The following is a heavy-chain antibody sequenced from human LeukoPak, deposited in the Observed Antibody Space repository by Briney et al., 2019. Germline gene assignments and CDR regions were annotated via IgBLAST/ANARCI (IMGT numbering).Heavy chain of an antibody. CDR1: GYTFTSYD. Sequence: ASVKVSCKASGYTFTSYDINWVRQATGQGLEWMGWMNPNSGNTGYAQKFQGRVTMTRNTSISTAYMELSSLRSEDTAVYYCARGGIAAAAHPYYYYYMDVWGKGTTVTISS. CDR2: MNPNSGNT. J-gene: IGHJ6*03. CDR3: ARGGIAAAAHPYYYYYMDV. V-gene: IGHV1-8*01. D-gene: IGHD6-25*01.